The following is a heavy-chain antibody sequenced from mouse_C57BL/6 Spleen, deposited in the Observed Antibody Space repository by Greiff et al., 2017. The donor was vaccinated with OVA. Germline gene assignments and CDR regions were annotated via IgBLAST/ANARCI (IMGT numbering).Heavy chain of an antibody. J-gene: IGHJ4*01. CDR3: ARMEVTTRDYYAMDY. Sequence: VKLMESGPGLVAPSQSLSITCTVSGFSLTSYAISWVRQPPGKGLEWLGVIWTGGGTNYNSALKSSLSISKDNSKSQVFLKMNSLQTEDTAKYYCARMEVTTRDYYAMDYWGQGTSVTVSS. CDR2: IWTGGGT. D-gene: IGHD2-2*01. CDR1: GFSLTSYA. V-gene: IGHV2-9-1*01.